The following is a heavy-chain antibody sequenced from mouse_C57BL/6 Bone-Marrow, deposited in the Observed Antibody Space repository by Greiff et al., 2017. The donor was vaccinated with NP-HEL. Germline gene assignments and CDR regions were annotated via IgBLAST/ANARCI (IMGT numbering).Heavy chain of an antibody. Sequence: DVMLVESGGGLVKPGGSLKLSCAASGFTFSSYAMSWVRQTPEKRLEWVATISDGGSYTYYPDNVKGRFTISRDNAKNNLYLQMSHLKSEDTAMYYCAGTGYYFDYWGQGTTLTVSS. J-gene: IGHJ2*01. V-gene: IGHV5-4*03. D-gene: IGHD4-1*01. CDR2: ISDGGSYT. CDR1: GFTFSSYA. CDR3: AGTGYYFDY.